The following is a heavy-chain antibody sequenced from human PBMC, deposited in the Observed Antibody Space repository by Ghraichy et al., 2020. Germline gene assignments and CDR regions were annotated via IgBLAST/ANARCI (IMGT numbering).Heavy chain of an antibody. CDR1: GFTFSSYA. J-gene: IGHJ5*02. D-gene: IGHD5-24*01. CDR3: AKDMRGLQHLNWFDP. CDR2: ISGSGGST. Sequence: GGSLRLSCAASGFTFSSYAMSWVRQAPGKGLEWVSAISGSGGSTYYADSVKGRFTISRDNSKNTLYLQMNSLRAEDTAVYYCAKDMRGLQHLNWFDPWGQGTLVTVSS. V-gene: IGHV3-23*01.